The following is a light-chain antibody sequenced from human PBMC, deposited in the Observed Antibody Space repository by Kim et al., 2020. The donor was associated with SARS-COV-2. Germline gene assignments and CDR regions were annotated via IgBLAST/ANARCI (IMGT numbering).Light chain of an antibody. J-gene: IGLJ2*01. CDR3: SSYTSSSVV. V-gene: IGLV2-14*04. CDR2: DVS. Sequence: PGQSITISFTGTSSDVGGYNYVSWYQQHPGKAPKLMIYDVSKRPSGVSNRFSGSKSGNTASLTISGLQAEDEADYYCSSYTSSSVVFGGGTQLTVL. CDR1: SSDVGGYNY.